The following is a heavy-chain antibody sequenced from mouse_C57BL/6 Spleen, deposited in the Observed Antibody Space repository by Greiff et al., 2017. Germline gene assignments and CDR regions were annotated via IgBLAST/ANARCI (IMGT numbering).Heavy chain of an antibody. D-gene: IGHD2-4*01. CDR3: ARKRVYDYDAFHWYFDV. CDR1: GYTFTDYY. V-gene: IGHV1-19*01. Sequence: EVQLQQSGPVLVKPGASVKMSCKASGYTFTDYYMNWVKQSHGKSLEWIGVINPYNGGTSYNQKFKGKATLTVDKSSSTAYMELNSLTSEDSAVYYCARKRVYDYDAFHWYFDVWGTGTTVTVSS. J-gene: IGHJ1*03. CDR2: INPYNGGT.